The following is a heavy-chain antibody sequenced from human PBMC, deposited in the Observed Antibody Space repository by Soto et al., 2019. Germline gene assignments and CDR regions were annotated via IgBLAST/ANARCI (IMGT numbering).Heavy chain of an antibody. Sequence: EVQLVETGGDLIQPGGSLRLSRAASGFTVSSDSMTWVRQAPGKGLEWISIIYSDNNTDYADSMKGRFSISRDTSKNILYLQMNSLRAEDTAEYYCARHYSAMGVWGQGTTVTVSS. J-gene: IGHJ6*02. CDR1: GFTVSSDS. CDR3: ARHYSAMGV. CDR2: IYSDNNT. V-gene: IGHV3-53*02.